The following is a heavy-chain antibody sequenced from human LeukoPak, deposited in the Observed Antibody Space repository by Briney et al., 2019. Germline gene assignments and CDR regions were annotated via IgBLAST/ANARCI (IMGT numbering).Heavy chain of an antibody. V-gene: IGHV1-69*04. D-gene: IGHD6-19*01. J-gene: IGHJ4*02. CDR2: IIPILGIA. CDR3: ARGLPGVAVAGTEYFDY. CDR1: GGTFSSYA. Sequence: ASVKVSCKASGGTFSSYAISWVRQAPGQGLEWMGRIIPILGIANYAQKFQGRVTITADKPTSTAYMGLSSLRSEDTAVYYCARGLPGVAVAGTEYFDYWGQGTLVTVSS.